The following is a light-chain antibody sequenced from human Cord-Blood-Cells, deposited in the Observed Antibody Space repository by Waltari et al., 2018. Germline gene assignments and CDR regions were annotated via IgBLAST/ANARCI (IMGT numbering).Light chain of an antibody. J-gene: IGLJ3*02. CDR3: CSYAGSSTWV. CDR1: SSAVASYNI. CDR2: EGS. Sequence: QSALPQPASVSGSPGQSLTISCTGTSSAVASYNIVSWYQQHPGKAPILMIYEGSKRPSGVSNRFSGSKSGNTASLTISGLQAEDEADYYCCSYAGSSTWVFGGGTKLTVL. V-gene: IGLV2-23*01.